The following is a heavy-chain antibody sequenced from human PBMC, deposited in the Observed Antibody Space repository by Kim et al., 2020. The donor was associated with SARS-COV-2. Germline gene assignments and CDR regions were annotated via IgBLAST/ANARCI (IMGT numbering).Heavy chain of an antibody. CDR2: IWSDGSNQ. V-gene: IGHV3-33*01. J-gene: IGHJ1*01. CDR3: ARDPSRTAVFGVAQY. Sequence: GGSLRLSCAASGFSFSNYGMLWVRQAPGKGLEWVAIIWSDGSNQYYADSVKGRFTISRDNSKNTLYLQMNSLRAEDTAVYYCARDPSRTAVFGVAQYWG. D-gene: IGHD3-3*01. CDR1: GFSFSNYG.